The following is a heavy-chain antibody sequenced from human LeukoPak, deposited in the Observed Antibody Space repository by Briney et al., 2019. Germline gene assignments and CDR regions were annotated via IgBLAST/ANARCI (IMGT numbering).Heavy chain of an antibody. D-gene: IGHD6-19*01. Sequence: GGSLSLSCAASGFTVSNSAMGWDRHAPGLGLEWGSTLSGSGITTSYADSVKGRITISRDNSKNTLYRQRSSLRAEDTAVYYCAKGIYSSGWSYFDYWGHGTVVTVSS. V-gene: IGHV3-23*01. CDR1: GFTVSNSA. CDR3: AKGIYSSGWSYFDY. CDR2: LSGSGITT. J-gene: IGHJ4*01.